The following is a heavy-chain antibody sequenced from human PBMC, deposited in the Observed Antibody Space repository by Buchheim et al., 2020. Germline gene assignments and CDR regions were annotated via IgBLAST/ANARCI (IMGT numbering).Heavy chain of an antibody. J-gene: IGHJ4*02. D-gene: IGHD3-22*01. V-gene: IGHV4-34*01. CDR1: GGSFSGYY. CDR3: AREEDYDSSGLDY. CDR2: INHSGST. Sequence: VQLQQWGAGLLKPSETLSLTCAVYGGSFSGYYWSWIRQPPGKGLEWIGEINHSGSTNYNPSLKSRVTISVDTSKNQSSLKLSSVTAADTAVYYCAREEDYDSSGLDYWGQGTL.